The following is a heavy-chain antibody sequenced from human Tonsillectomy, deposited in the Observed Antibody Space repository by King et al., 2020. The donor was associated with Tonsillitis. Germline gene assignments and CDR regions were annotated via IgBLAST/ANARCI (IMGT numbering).Heavy chain of an antibody. CDR3: ATSLYYYDSSGYYYGGYAFDI. J-gene: IGHJ3*02. D-gene: IGHD3-22*01. CDR2: IYSGGDST. V-gene: IGHV3-23*03. Sequence: VQLVESGGGLVQPEGSLRLSCAASGFTFSSYAMTWVRQAPGKGLEWVSVIYSGGDSTYYADSVKGRFTISRDNSKNTLYLQMNSLRAEDTAVYYCATSLYYYDSSGYYYGGYAFDIWGQGTMVTVSS. CDR1: GFTFSSYA.